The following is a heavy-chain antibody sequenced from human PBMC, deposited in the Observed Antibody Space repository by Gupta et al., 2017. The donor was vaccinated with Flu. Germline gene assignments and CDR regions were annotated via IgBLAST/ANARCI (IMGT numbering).Heavy chain of an antibody. V-gene: IGHV3-23*01. CDR1: GFTFRSHA. J-gene: IGHJ5*02. CDR2: ISGNGEST. D-gene: IGHD3-22*01. CDR3: AKGAEGVTMIIVSCFDP. Sequence: EVQLLESGGTLAQPGGSLRLSCVASGFTFRSHAMNWVRPAPGKGLEWVAGISGNGESTYYIHSVKGRFTISRDNSKNTLYLQMDSLRAEDTAVYYCAKGAEGVTMIIVSCFDPWGQGTLVTVSS.